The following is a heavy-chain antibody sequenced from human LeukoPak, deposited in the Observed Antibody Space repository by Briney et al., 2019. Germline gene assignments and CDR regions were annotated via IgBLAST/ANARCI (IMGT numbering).Heavy chain of an antibody. Sequence: GGSLRLSCAASGFTFSNYGMSWVRQAPGKGLEWVSSISGSGDNTYYADSVKGRFTISRDNSKNTLYLQMNSLRADDTAVYYCAKGGLVHRFDPWGQGTLVTVSS. J-gene: IGHJ5*02. CDR1: GFTFSNYG. V-gene: IGHV3-23*01. CDR2: ISGSGDNT. CDR3: AKGGLVHRFDP.